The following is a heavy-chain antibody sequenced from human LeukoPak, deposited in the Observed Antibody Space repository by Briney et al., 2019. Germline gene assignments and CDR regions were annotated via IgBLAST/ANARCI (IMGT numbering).Heavy chain of an antibody. CDR1: GGSFSGYY. CDR2: INHSGST. Sequence: NPSETLSLTCAVYGGSFSGYYWSWIRQPPGKGLEWIGEINHSGSTNYNPSLKSRVTISVDTPKNQFSLKLSSVTAADTAVYYCARAADCSSTSCYTGGGWNYYYMDVWGKGTTVTVSS. J-gene: IGHJ6*03. V-gene: IGHV4-34*01. D-gene: IGHD2-2*02. CDR3: ARAADCSSTSCYTGGGWNYYYMDV.